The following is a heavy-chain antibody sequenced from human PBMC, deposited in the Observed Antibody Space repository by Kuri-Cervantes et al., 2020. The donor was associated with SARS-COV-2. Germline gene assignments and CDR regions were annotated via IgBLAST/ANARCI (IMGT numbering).Heavy chain of an antibody. CDR1: GGSFSGYY. D-gene: IGHD2-21*01. Sequence: SETMSLTCAVYGGSFSGYYWSWIRQPPGKGLEWIGEINHSGSTNYNPSLKSRVTISVDTSKNQFSLKLSFVTAADTAVYYCAREGGGGGGDCYYGYHYYYMDVWGKGTTVTVSS. V-gene: IGHV4-34*01. J-gene: IGHJ6*03. CDR2: INHSGST. CDR3: AREGGGGGGDCYYGYHYYYMDV.